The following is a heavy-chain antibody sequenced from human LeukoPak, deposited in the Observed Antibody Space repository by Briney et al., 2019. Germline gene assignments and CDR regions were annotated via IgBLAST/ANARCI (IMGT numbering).Heavy chain of an antibody. CDR1: GFTFSSYW. J-gene: IGHJ3*02. CDR3: ARGFLDAFDI. D-gene: IGHD3-10*01. CDR2: IKTDGSST. V-gene: IGHV3-74*01. Sequence: GGTLRLSCAASGFTFSSYWMRWVRQVPGEGLMWVSRIKTDGSSTSYADSVKGRFTISRDNAKNSLYLQMNSLRAEDTALYYCARGFLDAFDIWGQGTMVTVSS.